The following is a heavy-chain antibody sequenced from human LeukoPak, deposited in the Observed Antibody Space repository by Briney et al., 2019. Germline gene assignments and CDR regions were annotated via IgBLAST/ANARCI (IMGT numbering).Heavy chain of an antibody. CDR1: GITLSNYG. CDR2: ISDGGGSR. D-gene: IGHD3-3*01. Sequence: GGSLRLSCAVSGITLSNYGMSWVRQAPGKGLEWVAGISDGGGSRNYADSVKGRFTISRDNPKNTLYLQMNSLRAEDTAVYFCAKRGVVIRTVIIVGFHKEAYYFDYWGQGALVTVSS. V-gene: IGHV3-23*01. CDR3: AKRGVVIRTVIIVGFHKEAYYFDY. J-gene: IGHJ4*02.